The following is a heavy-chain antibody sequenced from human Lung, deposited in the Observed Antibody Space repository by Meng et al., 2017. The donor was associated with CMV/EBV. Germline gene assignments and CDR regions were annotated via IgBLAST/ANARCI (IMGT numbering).Heavy chain of an antibody. CDR2: IHPHRGDT. CDR1: GYTFTAHY. Sequence: ASVXVSCKAPGYTFTAHYFHWVRQAPGQGLEWMGWIHPHRGDTNYAQQFQGRVTLTRDTSINTGYMEPTRLTSDDTAVYYCARDNNWGPDYWGQGTLVTVSS. J-gene: IGHJ4*02. CDR3: ARDNNWGPDY. D-gene: IGHD7-27*01. V-gene: IGHV1-2*02.